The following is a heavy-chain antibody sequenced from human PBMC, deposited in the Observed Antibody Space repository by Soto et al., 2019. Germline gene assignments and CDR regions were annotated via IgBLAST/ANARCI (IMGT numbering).Heavy chain of an antibody. CDR1: GFTFSSFW. Sequence: PGGSLRLSCAASGFTFSSFWMSWVRQAPGKGLEWVANIKLDGSEIYYVDSVKGRFTISRDNAKHSLYLQMNSLRAEDTAVYYCARGSDFWSGDPALFDYWGQGTLVTVSS. CDR2: IKLDGSEI. D-gene: IGHD3-3*01. CDR3: ARGSDFWSGDPALFDY. V-gene: IGHV3-7*01. J-gene: IGHJ4*02.